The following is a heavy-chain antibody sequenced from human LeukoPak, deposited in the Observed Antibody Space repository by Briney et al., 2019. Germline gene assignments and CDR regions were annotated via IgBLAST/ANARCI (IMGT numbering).Heavy chain of an antibody. CDR3: ARTRGSSSRNLYHFDS. J-gene: IGHJ4*02. CDR2: ISTYNGNT. V-gene: IGHV1-18*01. CDR1: GYTFTSYG. D-gene: IGHD6-13*01. Sequence: ASVKVSCKASGYTFTSYGINWVRQAPGQGLECMGWISTYNGNTNYAQKFQGRVTMTTDTSTSTAYMELRSLTSDDTAVYYCARTRGSSSRNLYHFDSWGQGTLVTVSS.